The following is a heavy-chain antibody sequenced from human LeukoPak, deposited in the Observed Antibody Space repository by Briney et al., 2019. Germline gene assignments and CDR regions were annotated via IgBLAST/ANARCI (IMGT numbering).Heavy chain of an antibody. CDR1: GFTFTRYW. V-gene: IGHV3-74*01. J-gene: IGHJ6*02. CDR3: ARGRYYGMDV. CDR2: VNSDGSST. Sequence: GGSLRLSCAASGFTFTRYWMHWVRQAPGKGLVWVSRVNSDGSSTTYADSVKGRFTISRDNAENTLYLQMNSLRAEDTAVYYCARGRYYGMDVWGQGTTVTVSS.